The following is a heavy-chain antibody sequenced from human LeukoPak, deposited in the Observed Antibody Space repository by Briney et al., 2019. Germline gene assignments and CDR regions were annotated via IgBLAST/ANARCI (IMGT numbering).Heavy chain of an antibody. CDR3: ARAFKYDYGSGSYWGFDP. V-gene: IGHV3-74*01. Sequence: PGGSLRLSCAASGFTFSNYWMHWVRQAPGKGLVWVSRINSDGSSISYADSVKDRFTISRDNAKNTLYLQVSSLRAEDTAVYYCARAFKYDYGSGSYWGFDPWGQGTLVTVSS. D-gene: IGHD3-10*01. J-gene: IGHJ5*02. CDR2: INSDGSSI. CDR1: GFTFSNYW.